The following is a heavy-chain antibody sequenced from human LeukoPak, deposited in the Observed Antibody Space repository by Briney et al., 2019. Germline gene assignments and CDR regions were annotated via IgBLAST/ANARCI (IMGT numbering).Heavy chain of an antibody. CDR1: GYSFSSHW. CDR3: ARRVKLSSGWYGFDP. Sequence: GESLKISCKGSGYSFSSHWIGWVRQMPGKGLEWMGLVYPGDSDTRYSPSFQGQVTISVDKSISTAYLQWNSLKASDTAMYYCARRVKLSSGWYGFDPWGQGTLVTVSS. CDR2: VYPGDSDT. J-gene: IGHJ5*02. V-gene: IGHV5-51*01. D-gene: IGHD6-19*01.